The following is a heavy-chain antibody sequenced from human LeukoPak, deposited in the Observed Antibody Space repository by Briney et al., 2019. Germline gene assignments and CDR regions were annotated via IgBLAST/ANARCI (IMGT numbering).Heavy chain of an antibody. CDR3: AGDRNRLFGGYDWSRYMDV. D-gene: IGHD5-12*01. CDR1: GFIFSSYW. CDR2: IKDDGSEK. V-gene: IGHV3-7*01. J-gene: IGHJ6*03. Sequence: PGGSLRLSCAASGFIFSSYWMNWVRQAPGKGLEWVANIKDDGSEKYYVDSVKGRFTISRDNAKNLLYLQMNSLRAEDTAVYYCAGDRNRLFGGYDWSRYMDVWGKGTTVTVSS.